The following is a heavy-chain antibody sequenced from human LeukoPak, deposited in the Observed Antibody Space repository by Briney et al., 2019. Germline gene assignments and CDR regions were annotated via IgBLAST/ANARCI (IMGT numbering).Heavy chain of an antibody. D-gene: IGHD4-17*01. J-gene: IGHJ3*02. CDR2: MNPNSGNT. V-gene: IGHV1-8*01. CDR3: AKELQFVQYGDPEPNAFDI. Sequence: GASVKVSCKASGYTFTSYDINWVRQATGQGLEWMGWMNPNSGNTGYAQKFQGRVTMTRNTSISTAYMELSSLRSEDTAVYYCAKELQFVQYGDPEPNAFDIWGQGTMVTVSS. CDR1: GYTFTSYD.